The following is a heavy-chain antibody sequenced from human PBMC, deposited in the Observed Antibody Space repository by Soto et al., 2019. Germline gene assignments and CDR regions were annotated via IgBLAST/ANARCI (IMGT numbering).Heavy chain of an antibody. V-gene: IGHV3-23*01. CDR3: AKDVRGWNYGSFWFDP. D-gene: IGHD1-7*01. J-gene: IGHJ5*02. CDR2: ISGSGGST. Sequence: EVQLLESGGGLVQPGGSLRLSCAASGFTFSSYAMSWVRQAPGKGLEWVSAISGSGGSTYYADSVKGRFTISRDNSKNTLYLQMNILRAEDTAVYYCAKDVRGWNYGSFWFDPWGQGTLVTVSS. CDR1: GFTFSSYA.